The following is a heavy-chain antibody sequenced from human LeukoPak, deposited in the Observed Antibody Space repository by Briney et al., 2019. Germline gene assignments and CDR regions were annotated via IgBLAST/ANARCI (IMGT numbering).Heavy chain of an antibody. Sequence: GGSLRLSCAASGFTFSSYSMNWVRQAPGKGLEWVSSISSSSSYIYYADSVKGRFTISRDNAKNSLYLQMNSLRAEDTAVYYCARDANYYGSGRTLDYWGQGTRVTVSS. J-gene: IGHJ4*02. CDR1: GFTFSSYS. CDR2: ISSSSSYI. D-gene: IGHD3-10*01. V-gene: IGHV3-21*01. CDR3: ARDANYYGSGRTLDY.